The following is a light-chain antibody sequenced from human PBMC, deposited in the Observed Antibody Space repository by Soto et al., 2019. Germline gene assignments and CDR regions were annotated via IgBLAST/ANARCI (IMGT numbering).Light chain of an antibody. CDR3: QQYNSYSLLT. Sequence: DLQLTQSPSTLSASVGDRVTITCRASQKINNWLAWYQQKPGTPPKLLISKASNLESGVPSRFSGSGSETEFTLTISSLQPDDFATYYCQQYNSYSLLTFAGGTRVDIK. V-gene: IGKV1-5*03. CDR1: QKINNW. J-gene: IGKJ4*01. CDR2: KAS.